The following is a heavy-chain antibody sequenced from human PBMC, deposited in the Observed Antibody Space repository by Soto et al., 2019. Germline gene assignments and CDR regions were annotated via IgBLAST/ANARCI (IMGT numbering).Heavy chain of an antibody. Sequence: PSETLSLTCTVSGGSISSGDYYWSWIRQPPGKGLEWIGYIYYSGSTYYNPSLKSRVTISVDTSKNQFSLKLSSVTAADTAVYYCARAVPYDYVWGSYYYFDYWGQLPLVTVCS. CDR2: IYYSGST. CDR3: ARAVPYDYVWGSYYYFDY. V-gene: IGHV4-30-4*01. J-gene: IGHJ4*02. CDR1: GGSISSGDYY. D-gene: IGHD3-16*01.